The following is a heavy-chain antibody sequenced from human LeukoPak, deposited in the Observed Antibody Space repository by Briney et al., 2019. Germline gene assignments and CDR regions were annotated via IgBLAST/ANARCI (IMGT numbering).Heavy chain of an antibody. Sequence: SVKVSCKASGGTFSSYAISWVRQAPGQGLEWMGRIIPILGIANYAQKFQGRVTITADKSTSTAYMELSSLRSEDTAVYYCARSHSYYYDSSGYYSYWGQGTLVTVSS. V-gene: IGHV1-69*04. D-gene: IGHD3-22*01. CDR3: ARSHSYYYDSSGYYSY. J-gene: IGHJ4*02. CDR2: IIPILGIA. CDR1: GGTFSSYA.